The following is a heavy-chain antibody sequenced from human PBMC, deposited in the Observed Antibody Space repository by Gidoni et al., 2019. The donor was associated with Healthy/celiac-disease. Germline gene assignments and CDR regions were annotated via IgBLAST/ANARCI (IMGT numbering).Heavy chain of an antibody. V-gene: IGHV3-74*01. D-gene: IGHD3-16*01. CDR3: VRAWGGNHPDDY. CDR1: GFTFSIYW. J-gene: IGHJ4*02. Sequence: EVQLVESGGGLVQPGGSLRLSCAASGFTFSIYWMHWVRQAPGKGLVGVSRINSDGSSTSYADSVKCRFTISRDNAKNTLYLQMNSLRAEDTAVYYCVRAWGGNHPDDYWGQGTLVTVSS. CDR2: INSDGSST.